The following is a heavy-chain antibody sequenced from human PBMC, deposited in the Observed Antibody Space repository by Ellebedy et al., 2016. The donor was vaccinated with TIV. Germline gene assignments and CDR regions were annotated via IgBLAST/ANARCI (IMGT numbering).Heavy chain of an antibody. D-gene: IGHD3-3*01. Sequence: GESLKISXAASGFTFSSYGMHWVRQAPGKGLEWVAVISYDGSNKYYADSVKGRFTISRDNSKNTLYLQMNSLRAEDTAVYYCAKDGSWDFWSGYYNGFDYWGQGTLVTVSS. CDR3: AKDGSWDFWSGYYNGFDY. J-gene: IGHJ4*02. V-gene: IGHV3-30*18. CDR1: GFTFSSYG. CDR2: ISYDGSNK.